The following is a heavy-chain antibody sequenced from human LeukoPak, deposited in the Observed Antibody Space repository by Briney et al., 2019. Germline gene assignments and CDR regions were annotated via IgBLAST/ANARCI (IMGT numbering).Heavy chain of an antibody. D-gene: IGHD6-13*01. CDR1: GYTFTGYY. CDR2: INPNSGGT. V-gene: IGHV1-2*02. Sequence: ASVKVSCKASGYTFTGYYMHWVRQAPGQGLEWMGWINPNSGGTNYAQKFQGRVTMTRDTSISTAYVELSRLRSDDTAVYYCARGGMAAAGHFYDAFDIWGQGTMVTVSS. CDR3: ARGGMAAAGHFYDAFDI. J-gene: IGHJ3*02.